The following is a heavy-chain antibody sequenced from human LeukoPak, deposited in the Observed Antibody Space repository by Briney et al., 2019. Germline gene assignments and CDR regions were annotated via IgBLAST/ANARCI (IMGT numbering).Heavy chain of an antibody. CDR3: ARGGLTNTMNDY. CDR1: GGTFSSYA. D-gene: IGHD1/OR15-1a*01. CDR2: IIPILGIA. V-gene: IGHV1-69*04. J-gene: IGHJ4*02. Sequence: SVKVSCKASGGTFSSYAISWVRQAPGQGLEWMGRIIPILGIANYAQKFQGRVTTTADKSTSTAYMELSSLRSEDTAVYYCARGGLTNTMNDYWGQGTLVTVSS.